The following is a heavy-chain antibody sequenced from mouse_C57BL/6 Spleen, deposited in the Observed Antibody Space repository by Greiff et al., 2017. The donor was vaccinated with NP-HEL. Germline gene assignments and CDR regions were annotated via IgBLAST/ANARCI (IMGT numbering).Heavy chain of an antibody. CDR2: INPNNGGT. V-gene: IGHV1-26*01. J-gene: IGHJ3*01. Sequence: VQLQQSGPELVKPGASVKISCKASGYTFTDYYMNWVKQSHGKSLEWIGDINPNNGGTSYNQKFKGKATLTVDKSSSTAYMERRSLTSEDSAGYYCARGSNWFAYWGQGTLVTVSA. CDR3: ARGSNWFAY. CDR1: GYTFTDYY.